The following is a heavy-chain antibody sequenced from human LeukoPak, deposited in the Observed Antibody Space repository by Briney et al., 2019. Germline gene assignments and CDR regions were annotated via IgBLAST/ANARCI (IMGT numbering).Heavy chain of an antibody. J-gene: IGHJ4*02. CDR2: IKKDGSEE. Sequence: GGSLRLSCTASRFSFSTSWMSWVRQTPGKGLEWVANIKKDGSEEYYVDSVKTRFTISRDNAKNSLYLQLNSLIVEDTAVYYCARLSTSVAGGDHWGQGTLVTVSS. V-gene: IGHV3-7*01. D-gene: IGHD6-19*01. CDR3: ARLSTSVAGGDH. CDR1: RFSFSTSW.